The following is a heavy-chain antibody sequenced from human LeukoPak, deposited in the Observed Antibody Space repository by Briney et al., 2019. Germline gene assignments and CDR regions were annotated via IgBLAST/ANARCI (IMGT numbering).Heavy chain of an antibody. CDR2: MNPNSGNT. D-gene: IGHD5-18*01. J-gene: IGHJ4*02. CDR1: GYTFTSYD. CDR3: ARGGIQLWSGDY. Sequence: ASEKVSCKASGYTFTSYDINWVRQATGQGLEWMGWMNPNSGNTGYAQKLQGRVTMTRNTSISTAYMELSSLRSEDTAVYYCARGGIQLWSGDYWGQGTLVTVSS. V-gene: IGHV1-8*01.